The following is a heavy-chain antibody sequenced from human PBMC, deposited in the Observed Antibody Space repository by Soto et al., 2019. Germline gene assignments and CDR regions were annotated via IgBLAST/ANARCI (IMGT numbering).Heavy chain of an antibody. D-gene: IGHD1-1*01. J-gene: IGHJ4*02. CDR2: IHHDGSNT. CDR3: ARWIRSLNDDY. V-gene: IGHV3-33*01. CDR1: GCTFSNYG. Sequence: QVHLVESGGGVVQPGTSLRLSCAASGCTFSNYGMHWVRQAPGKGLEWVASIHHDGSNTYYADTVKGRFTVSKDNSKNSLFSQRDSLRVGATAVYFWARWIRSLNDDYWGQGPLLIVSS.